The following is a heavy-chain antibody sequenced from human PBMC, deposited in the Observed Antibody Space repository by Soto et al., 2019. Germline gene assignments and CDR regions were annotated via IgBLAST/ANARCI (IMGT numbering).Heavy chain of an antibody. J-gene: IGHJ4*02. CDR2: ISAYNGNT. V-gene: IGHV1-18*01. CDR1: GYTFTSYG. Sequence: QVQLVQSGAEVKKPGASVKVSCKASGYTFTSYGISWVRQAPGQGLEWMGWISAYNGNTNYAQKLQGRVTMTTDTSQSTAYMEVRSLRSEGTAGYSWARSLYTRRWYYLGYWGQGTLVTVSS. CDR3: ARSLYTRRWYYLGY. D-gene: IGHD6-13*01.